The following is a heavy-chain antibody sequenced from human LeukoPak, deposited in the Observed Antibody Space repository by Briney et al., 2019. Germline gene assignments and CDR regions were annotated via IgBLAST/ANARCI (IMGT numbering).Heavy chain of an antibody. D-gene: IGHD1-26*01. CDR3: ARDFTGSGFGY. V-gene: IGHV1-18*01. J-gene: IGHJ4*02. CDR2: ISAYNGNT. CDR1: GYTFTSYG. Sequence: ASLKISCKASGYTFTSYGISWVRQAPGQGLEWMGWISAYNGNTNYAQKLQGRVTMTTDTSTSAAYMELRSLRSDDTAVYYCARDFTGSGFGYWGQGTLVTVSS.